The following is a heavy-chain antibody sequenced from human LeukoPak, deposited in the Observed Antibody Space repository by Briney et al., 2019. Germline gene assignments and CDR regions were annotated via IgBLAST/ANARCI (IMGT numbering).Heavy chain of an antibody. CDR3: ARVTVDSLYNWFDP. J-gene: IGHJ5*02. V-gene: IGHV1-8*01. CDR1: GHTFTSYD. D-gene: IGHD4-23*01. CDR2: MNPNSGNT. Sequence: ASVNVSCKASGHTFTSYDINWVRQATGQGLEWMGWMNPNSGNTASAQKFQGRVTMTRDTSINTAYLELSSLRAEDTALYHCARVTVDSLYNWFDPWGQGTLVTVSS.